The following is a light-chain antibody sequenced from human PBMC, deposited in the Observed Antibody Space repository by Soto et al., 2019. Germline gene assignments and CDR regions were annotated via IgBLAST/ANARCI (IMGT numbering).Light chain of an antibody. J-gene: IGKJ5*01. Sequence: EIVLTQSPATLSLSPGERATLSCRATQSVSSSLAWYQQRPGQAPRLLIYDASNRAIGIPARFSGSGSGTDFTLTISRLEPEDFAINYCQQRSNWPLITFGQGTRLEIK. V-gene: IGKV3-11*01. CDR1: QSVSSS. CDR3: QQRSNWPLIT. CDR2: DAS.